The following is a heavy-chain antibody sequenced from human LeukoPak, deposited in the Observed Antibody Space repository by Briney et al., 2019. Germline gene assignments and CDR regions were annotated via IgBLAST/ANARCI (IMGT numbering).Heavy chain of an antibody. Sequence: PGGSLRLSCAASGFTVSSNYMSWVRQAPGKGLQWVSIIYGGGTTFYADSVKGRFTISRDNSENTVYLHMSSLRAGDTAVYFCAKDDAWLQFNDWGQGTLVTVSS. V-gene: IGHV3-53*01. D-gene: IGHD5-24*01. J-gene: IGHJ4*02. CDR1: GFTVSSNY. CDR3: AKDDAWLQFND. CDR2: IYGGGTT.